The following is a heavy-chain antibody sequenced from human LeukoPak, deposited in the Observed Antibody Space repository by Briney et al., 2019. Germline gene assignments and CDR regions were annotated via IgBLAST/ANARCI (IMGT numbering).Heavy chain of an antibody. CDR3: AKDESPRGHNWFDP. Sequence: GGSLRLSCAASGFTFRSYAMSWVRQAPGKGLEWVSAISGSGGSTYYAESVKGRFTISRDNSKNTLYVQMNSLRAEDTAVYYCAKDESPRGHNWFDPWGQGTLVTVSS. CDR1: GFTFRSYA. CDR2: ISGSGGST. J-gene: IGHJ5*02. V-gene: IGHV3-23*01. D-gene: IGHD3-10*01.